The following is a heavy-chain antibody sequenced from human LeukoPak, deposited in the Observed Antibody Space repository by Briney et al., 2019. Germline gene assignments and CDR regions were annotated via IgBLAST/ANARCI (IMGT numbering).Heavy chain of an antibody. D-gene: IGHD4-23*01. CDR2: ISSSSSYT. J-gene: IGHJ4*02. CDR1: GFTFSSYE. Sequence: PGGSLRLSCAASGFTFSSYEMNWVRQAPGKGLEWVSYISSSSSYTNYADSVKGRFTISRDNAKNSLYLQMNSLRAEDTAVYYCARVFHHATTVVLDYWGQGTLVTVSS. V-gene: IGHV3-21*05. CDR3: ARVFHHATTVVLDY.